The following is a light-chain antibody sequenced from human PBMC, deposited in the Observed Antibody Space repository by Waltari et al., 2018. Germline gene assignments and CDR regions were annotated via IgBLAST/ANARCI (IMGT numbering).Light chain of an antibody. CDR1: QRVSSN. CDR2: GAS. J-gene: IGKJ2*01. V-gene: IGKV3-15*01. CDR3: QQYNNWPYT. Sequence: EIVMTQSPATLSVSPGERATLSCRASQRVSSNLAWYHQKPGQAPGLLIYGASTRATGIPARFSGSGSGTEFTLTISSLQSEDFAVYYCQQYNNWPYTFGQGTKLEIK.